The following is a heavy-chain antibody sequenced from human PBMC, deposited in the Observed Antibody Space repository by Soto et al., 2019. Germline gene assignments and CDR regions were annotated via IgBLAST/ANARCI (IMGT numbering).Heavy chain of an antibody. CDR2: INPSNST. Sequence: ASVKVSCKASGYTFTSYYMHWVRQAPGQGLEWMGIINPSNSTSYAQKFQGRVTMTRDTSTSTVYMELSSLRSEDTAVYYCATVYCSGGSCYSIDYWGQGTLVTVSS. CDR1: GYTFTSYY. J-gene: IGHJ4*02. V-gene: IGHV1-46*03. CDR3: ATVYCSGGSCYSIDY. D-gene: IGHD2-15*01.